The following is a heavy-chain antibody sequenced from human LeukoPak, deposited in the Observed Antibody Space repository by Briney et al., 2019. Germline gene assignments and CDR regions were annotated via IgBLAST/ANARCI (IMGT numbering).Heavy chain of an antibody. CDR2: IYSGGST. D-gene: IGHD6-6*01. Sequence: GGSLRLSCAASEFSVGSNYMTWVRQAPGKGLEWVSLIYSGGSTYYADSVKGRFTISRDSSKNTLYLQMNSLRAEDTAVYYCAGLKIEYSSSWGQGTLVTVSS. CDR1: EFSVGSNY. V-gene: IGHV3-66*04. J-gene: IGHJ5*02. CDR3: AGLKIEYSSS.